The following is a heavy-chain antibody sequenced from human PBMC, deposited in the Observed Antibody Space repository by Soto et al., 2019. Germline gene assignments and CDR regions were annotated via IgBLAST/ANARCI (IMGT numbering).Heavy chain of an antibody. CDR3: ARGGRNYYYFDY. J-gene: IGHJ4*02. D-gene: IGHD1-7*01. V-gene: IGHV3-74*01. CDR1: GFTFSSYW. Sequence: EVQLVESGGGLVQPGGSLRLSCAASGFTFSSYWMHWVRQAPGKGLVWVSRIYSDGSRADSADSVKGRFPISRDNAKNTMYLQVNSLEAGDAAVYYCARGGRNYYYFDYWGQGTLVTVSS. CDR2: IYSDGSRA.